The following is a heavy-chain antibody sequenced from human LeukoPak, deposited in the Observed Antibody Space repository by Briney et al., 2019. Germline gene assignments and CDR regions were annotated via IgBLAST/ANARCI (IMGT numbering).Heavy chain of an antibody. V-gene: IGHV3-74*01. D-gene: IGHD2-21*01. Sequence: GGSLSLSCAASGFTFSSYWMHWVRQAPGKGLVWVSRINSDGSSTSYADSVKGRFTISRDNAKNTLYLQMNSLRAEDTAVYYCARPMHIVVPYMDVWGKGTTVTVSS. CDR2: INSDGSST. J-gene: IGHJ6*03. CDR1: GFTFSSYW. CDR3: ARPMHIVVPYMDV.